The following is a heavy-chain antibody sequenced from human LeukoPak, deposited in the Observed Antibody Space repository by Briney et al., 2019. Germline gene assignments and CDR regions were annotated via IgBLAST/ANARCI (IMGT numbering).Heavy chain of an antibody. V-gene: IGHV1-24*01. D-gene: IGHD2-21*02. CDR2: FDPEDGET. Sequence: ASVKVSCKVSGYTLTELSMHWVRQAPGKGLEWMGGFDPEDGETIYAQKFQGRVTMTEDTSTDTAYMELSSLRSEDTAVYYCAHTNLAYCGGDCYENWFDPWGQGTLVTVS. J-gene: IGHJ5*02. CDR3: AHTNLAYCGGDCYENWFDP. CDR1: GYTLTELS.